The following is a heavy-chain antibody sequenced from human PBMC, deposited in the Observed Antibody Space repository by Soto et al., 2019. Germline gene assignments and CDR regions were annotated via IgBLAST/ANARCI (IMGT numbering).Heavy chain of an antibody. J-gene: IGHJ5*02. CDR3: ARGVTYYDILTGYLPGP. CDR2: ISAYNGNT. D-gene: IGHD3-9*01. Sequence: GASVKVSCKASGYTFTSYGISWVRQAPGQGLEWMGWISAYNGNTNYAQKLQGRVTMTTDTSTSTAYMELRSLRSDDTAVYYCARGVTYYDILTGYLPGPFGQGTLVTVSS. CDR1: GYTFTSYG. V-gene: IGHV1-18*01.